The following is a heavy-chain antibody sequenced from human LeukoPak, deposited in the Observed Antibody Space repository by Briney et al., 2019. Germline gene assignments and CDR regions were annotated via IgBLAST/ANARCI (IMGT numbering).Heavy chain of an antibody. V-gene: IGHV3-48*03. D-gene: IGHD5-12*01. Sequence: SVKGRFTISRDNAKNSLYLQMNSLKPEDTGVYYCARDPGEATILYYGLDVWGQGTTVIVSS. J-gene: IGHJ6*02. CDR3: ARDPGEATILYYGLDV.